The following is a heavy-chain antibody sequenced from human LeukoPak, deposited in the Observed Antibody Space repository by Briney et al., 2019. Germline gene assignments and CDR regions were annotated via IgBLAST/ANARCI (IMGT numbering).Heavy chain of an antibody. CDR3: ATVDIVSTIRS. CDR2: MKTKTDGGTT. D-gene: IGHD5/OR15-5a*01. CDR1: GFTFTYAW. Sequence: GGSLRLSCAASGFTFTYAWMSWVRQAPGKGLEWVGRMKTKTDGGTTDYAAPVKGRFTISRDDSKNTLYLQMNSLQTEDTAVCHCATVDIVSTIRSWGQGTLVTVPS. J-gene: IGHJ5*02. V-gene: IGHV3-15*01.